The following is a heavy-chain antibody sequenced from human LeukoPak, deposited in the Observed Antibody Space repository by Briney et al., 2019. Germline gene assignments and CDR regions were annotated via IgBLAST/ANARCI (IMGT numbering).Heavy chain of an antibody. CDR1: GFTFDDYA. D-gene: IGHD3-22*01. V-gene: IGHV3-9*01. CDR2: ISWNSGSI. Sequence: GGSLRLSCAVSGFTFDDYAMHWVRQAPGKGLEWVSGISWNSGSIGYADPVKGRFTISGDNAKNSLYLQMNSLRAEDTALYYCAKGDYDSSGYYGGLEYWGQGTLVTVSS. CDR3: AKGDYDSSGYYGGLEY. J-gene: IGHJ4*02.